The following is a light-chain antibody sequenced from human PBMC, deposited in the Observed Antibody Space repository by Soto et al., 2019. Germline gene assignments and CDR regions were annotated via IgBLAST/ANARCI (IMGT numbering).Light chain of an antibody. CDR3: QQYDNLPT. CDR1: QDITNY. CDR2: DAS. V-gene: IGKV1-33*01. Sequence: DIQMTQSPSSLSPSVGARVTITAQASQDITNYLNCYQQKPGKAPKLLIYDASNLETGSPSRFSGSGSGTDFTFTISSLQPEDIATYYCQQYDNLPTFGGGTKVEIK. J-gene: IGKJ4*01.